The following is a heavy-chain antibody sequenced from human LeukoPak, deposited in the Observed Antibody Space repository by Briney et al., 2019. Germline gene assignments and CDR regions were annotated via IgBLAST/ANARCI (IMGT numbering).Heavy chain of an antibody. CDR1: GFSFSSYE. J-gene: IGHJ4*02. D-gene: IGHD3-10*01. CDR3: ARDPEGQGDGVDY. Sequence: GGSLRLSCAASGFSFSSYEMNWVRQAPGKGLEWVSYISSGGSTIYYADSVKGRFTISRDNAKNSLYLQMNSLRAEDTAVYYCARDPEGQGDGVDYWGQGTLVTVSS. CDR2: ISSGGSTI. V-gene: IGHV3-48*03.